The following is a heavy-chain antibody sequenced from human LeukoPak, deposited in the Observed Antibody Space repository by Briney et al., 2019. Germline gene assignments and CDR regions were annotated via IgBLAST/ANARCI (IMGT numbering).Heavy chain of an antibody. D-gene: IGHD3-10*01. CDR3: ARDRNYYGSGSYQFPAY. Sequence: GGSLRLSCGASGFSFSTYSMHWVRQAPGKGLEWVSSISSSSSYIYYADSVKGRFTISRDNAKNSLYLQMNSLRAEDTAVYYCARDRNYYGSGSYQFPAYWGQGTLVTVSS. CDR2: ISSSSSYI. CDR1: GFSFSTYS. V-gene: IGHV3-21*01. J-gene: IGHJ4*02.